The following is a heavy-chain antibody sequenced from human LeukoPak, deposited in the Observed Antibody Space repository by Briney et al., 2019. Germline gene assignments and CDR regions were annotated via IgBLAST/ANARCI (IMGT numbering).Heavy chain of an antibody. V-gene: IGHV1-18*04. CDR2: ISTYNGNT. CDR1: GYTFTTYY. D-gene: IGHD6-13*01. CDR3: ARADSAAALRAFDI. J-gene: IGHJ3*02. Sequence: ASVKVSCKASGYTFTTYYVHWVRQAPGQGLEWMGWISTYNGNTNYAQKLQGRVTLTTEKSTNTAYMELRSLRSEDTAVYYCARADSAAALRAFDIWGQGTMVTVSS.